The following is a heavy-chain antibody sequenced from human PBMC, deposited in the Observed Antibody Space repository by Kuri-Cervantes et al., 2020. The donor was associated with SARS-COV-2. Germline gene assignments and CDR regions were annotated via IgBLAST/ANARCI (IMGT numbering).Heavy chain of an antibody. CDR2: INPNSGGT. D-gene: IGHD1-26*01. CDR1: GYTFTGYY. J-gene: IGHJ3*02. Sequence: ASVKVSCKASGYTFTGYYMHWVRQAPGQGLEWMGWINPNSGGTNYAQKFQGRVTMTTDTSTSTAYMELRSLRSDDTAVYYCARVWWEARITDAFDIWGQGTMVTV. V-gene: IGHV1-2*02. CDR3: ARVWWEARITDAFDI.